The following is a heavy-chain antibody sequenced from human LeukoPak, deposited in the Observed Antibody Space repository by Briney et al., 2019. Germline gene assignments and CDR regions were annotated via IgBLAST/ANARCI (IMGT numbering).Heavy chain of an antibody. J-gene: IGHJ5*02. CDR2: INHSGST. CDR3: ARRRSNYGFDP. Sequence: SETLSLTCAVYGGSFSGYYWSWIRQPPGKGLEWIGEINHSGSTNYNPSLKSRVTISVDTSKNQFSLKLSSVTAADTAVYYCARRRSNYGFDPWGQGTLVTVSS. V-gene: IGHV4-34*01. D-gene: IGHD4-4*01. CDR1: GGSFSGYY.